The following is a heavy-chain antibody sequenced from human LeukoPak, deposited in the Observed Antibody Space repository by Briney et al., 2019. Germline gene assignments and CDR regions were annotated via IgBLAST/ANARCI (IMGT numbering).Heavy chain of an antibody. CDR2: IYSGGST. V-gene: IGHV3-53*01. D-gene: IGHD3-10*01. Sequence: GGSLRLSCAAYGFTVSNTYMSWVRQAPGKGLEWVSVIYSGGSTYYADSVKGRFTISRDNSKNTLYLQINSLRAEDTAVYYCARTNGRFGELLLDYWGQGTLVTVSS. CDR3: ARTNGRFGELLLDY. J-gene: IGHJ4*02. CDR1: GFTVSNTY.